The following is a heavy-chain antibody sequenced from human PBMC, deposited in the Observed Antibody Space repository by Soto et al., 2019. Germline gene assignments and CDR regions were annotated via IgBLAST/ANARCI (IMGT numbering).Heavy chain of an antibody. D-gene: IGHD3-10*01. V-gene: IGHV1-69*13. J-gene: IGHJ5*02. CDR3: ARDYYGSGSYRGGWFDP. CDR2: IIPIFGTA. Sequence: SVNVSCKPSGGTFSSYSISWVRQAPGQGLEWMGGIIPIFGTANYAQKFQGRVTITADESTSTAYMELSSLRSEDTAVYYCARDYYGSGSYRGGWFDPWGQGTLVTVSS. CDR1: GGTFSSYS.